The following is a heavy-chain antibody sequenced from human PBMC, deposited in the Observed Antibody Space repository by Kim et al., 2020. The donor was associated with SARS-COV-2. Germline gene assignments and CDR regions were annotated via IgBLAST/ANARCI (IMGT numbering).Heavy chain of an antibody. CDR1: GFTVSSNY. Sequence: GGSLRLSCAASGFTVSSNYMSWVRQAPGKGLEWVSVIYSGGSTYYADSVKGRFTISRHISKNTLYLQMNSLRAEDTAVYYCAREGYSSEFDYWGQGTLVTVSS. J-gene: IGHJ4*02. CDR2: IYSGGST. V-gene: IGHV3-53*04. D-gene: IGHD3-16*02. CDR3: AREGYSSEFDY.